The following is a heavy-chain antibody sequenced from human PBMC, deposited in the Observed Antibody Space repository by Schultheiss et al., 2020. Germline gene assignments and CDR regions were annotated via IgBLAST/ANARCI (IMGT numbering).Heavy chain of an antibody. CDR3: AKCPGSSWYHWYFDL. CDR2: IKQDGSEK. J-gene: IGHJ2*01. V-gene: IGHV3-7*01. D-gene: IGHD6-13*01. Sequence: ESLKISCAASGFTFSSYWMSWVRQAPGKGLEWVANIKQDGSEKYYVDSVKGRFTISRDNSKNTLYLQMNSLRAEDTAVYYCAKCPGSSWYHWYFDLWGRGTLVTVSS. CDR1: GFTFSSYW.